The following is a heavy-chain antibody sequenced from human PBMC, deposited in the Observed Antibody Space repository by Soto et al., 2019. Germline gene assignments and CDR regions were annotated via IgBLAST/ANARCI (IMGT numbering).Heavy chain of an antibody. J-gene: IGHJ4*02. D-gene: IGHD3-3*01. CDR3: ARQVGDAYNVERCYDY. V-gene: IGHV3-73*01. Sequence: EVQLVESGGGLVQPEGSLKLSCAASGFTFSGSAMHWIRQAPGKGLEWVGRIRSKANSYATSYAASVQGRFTVSRDDSKNTAYLQMNSLKTEDTAVYYCARQVGDAYNVERCYDYWGQGTLVIVSS. CDR1: GFTFSGSA. CDR2: IRSKANSYAT.